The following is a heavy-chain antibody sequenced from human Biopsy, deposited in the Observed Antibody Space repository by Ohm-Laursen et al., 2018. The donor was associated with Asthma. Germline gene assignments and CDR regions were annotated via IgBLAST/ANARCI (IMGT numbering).Heavy chain of an antibody. V-gene: IGHV1-69*01. D-gene: IGHD4-17*01. CDR3: ARGGYYGDRRHHNGLDV. J-gene: IGHJ6*02. CDR1: GVILISFV. CDR2: VIPIYGTT. Sequence: SVTPSCKAPGVILISFVIKSVRKAPGQGREWMGGVIPIYGTTHTAQKFQGRVTITADESTSTAYMERTSLRKEDTAVYYCARGGYYGDRRHHNGLDVWGQGTTVTVSS.